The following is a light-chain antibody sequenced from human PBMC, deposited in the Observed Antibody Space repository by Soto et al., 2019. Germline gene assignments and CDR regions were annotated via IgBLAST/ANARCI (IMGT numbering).Light chain of an antibody. CDR3: SSYTSSSTRV. Sequence: QSVLTQPASVSGSPGQSITISCTGTSSDVGGYNYVSWYQQHPGKAPKLIIYEVSNRPSGVSNRFSGSKSGNTASLTISGLQAEDEAAYYCSSYTSSSTRVFGGGTKVNVL. CDR1: SSDVGGYNY. CDR2: EVS. J-gene: IGLJ2*01. V-gene: IGLV2-14*01.